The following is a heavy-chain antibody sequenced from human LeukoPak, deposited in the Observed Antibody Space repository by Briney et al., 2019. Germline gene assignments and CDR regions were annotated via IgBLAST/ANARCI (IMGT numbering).Heavy chain of an antibody. D-gene: IGHD1-26*01. V-gene: IGHV4-61*08. CDR1: GGSISSGGYY. CDR2: IYYSGST. Sequence: SETLSLTCAVSGGSISSGGYYWSWIRQPPGKGLEWIGYIYYSGSTNYDPSLKSRVTISVDTSKNQFSLKLRSVTDADTAVYYCARSSSGSYTPFDIWGQGTMVTVSS. J-gene: IGHJ3*02. CDR3: ARSSSGSYTPFDI.